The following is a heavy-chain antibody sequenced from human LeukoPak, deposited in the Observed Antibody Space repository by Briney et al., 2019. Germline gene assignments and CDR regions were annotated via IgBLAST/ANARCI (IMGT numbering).Heavy chain of an antibody. D-gene: IGHD1-26*01. Sequence: ASVKVSCKASGGTFSIYAINWVRQAPGQGLEWMGGIIPIFGTANYAQKFQGRVTITADKSTSTAYMELSSLRSEDTAVYYCARDSGNYWYFDYWGQGTLVTVSS. CDR1: GGTFSIYA. CDR2: IIPIFGTA. CDR3: ARDSGNYWYFDY. J-gene: IGHJ4*02. V-gene: IGHV1-69*06.